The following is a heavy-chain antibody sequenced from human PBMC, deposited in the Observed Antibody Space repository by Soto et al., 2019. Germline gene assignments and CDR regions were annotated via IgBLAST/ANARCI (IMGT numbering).Heavy chain of an antibody. CDR1: GGSISSSSYY. J-gene: IGHJ4*02. V-gene: IGHV4-39*01. Sequence: NPSETLSLTCTVSGGSISSSSYYWGWVRQPPGKGLEWIGSIYYSGSTYYNPSLKSRVTISVDTSKNQFSLKLSSVTAADTAVYYCARHARSGGLVYFDYWGQGTLVTVSS. CDR3: ARHARSGGLVYFDY. CDR2: IYYSGST. D-gene: IGHD3-9*01.